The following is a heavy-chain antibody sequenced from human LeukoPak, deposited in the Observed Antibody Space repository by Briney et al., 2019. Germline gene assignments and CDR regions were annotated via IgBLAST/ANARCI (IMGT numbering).Heavy chain of an antibody. J-gene: IGHJ1*01. V-gene: IGHV3-11*01. D-gene: IGHD3-22*01. CDR3: ARARGYYDSSGLGVLFGFQH. CDR2: ISRSGDTL. Sequence: GGSLRLSCAAPGFPFGDYYMTWIRQAPGKGLEWISYISRSGDTLYYADSVEGRFTISRDNAKNSLFLQMNSLRADDTAVYYCARARGYYDSSGLGVLFGFQHWGQGTLVTVSS. CDR1: GFPFGDYY.